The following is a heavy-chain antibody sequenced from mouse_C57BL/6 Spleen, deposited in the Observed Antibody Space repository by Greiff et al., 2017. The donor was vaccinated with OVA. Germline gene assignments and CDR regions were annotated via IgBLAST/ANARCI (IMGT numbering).Heavy chain of an antibody. Sequence: EVQVVESGEGLVKPGGSLKLSCAASGFTFSSYAMSWVRQTPEKRLEWVAYISSGGDYIYYADTVKGRFTISRDNARNTLYLQMSSLKSEDAAMYYCTREGWTYAMDYWGQGTSVTVSS. CDR2: ISSGGDYI. D-gene: IGHD3-3*01. J-gene: IGHJ4*01. CDR3: TREGWTYAMDY. V-gene: IGHV5-9-1*02. CDR1: GFTFSSYA.